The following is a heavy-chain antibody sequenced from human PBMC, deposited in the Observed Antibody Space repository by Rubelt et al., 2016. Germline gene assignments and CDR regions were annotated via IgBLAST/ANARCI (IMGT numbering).Heavy chain of an antibody. CDR3: ARDLNWSIDK. V-gene: IGHV7-4-1*02. CDR1: GGTFSSYA. Sequence: QVQLVQSGAEVKKPGSSVKVSCKASGGTFSSYAISWVRQAPGQGLEWMGWINTNTGNPTYAQGFTGRLVFSLDTSVSTAYLQISSLKAEDTAVYYCARDLNWSIDKWGQGTLVTVSS. CDR2: INTNTGNP. D-gene: IGHD1-20*01. J-gene: IGHJ4*02.